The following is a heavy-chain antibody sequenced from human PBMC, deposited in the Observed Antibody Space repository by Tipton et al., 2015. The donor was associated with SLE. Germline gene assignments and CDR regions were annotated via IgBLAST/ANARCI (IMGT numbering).Heavy chain of an antibody. CDR1: GGSISSSSYY. V-gene: IGHV4-39*01. CDR2: IYYSGST. J-gene: IGHJ3*02. Sequence: TLSLTCTVSGGSISSSSYYWGWIRQPPGKGLEWIGSIYYSGSTYYNPSLKSRVTISVDTSKNQFSLKLSSVTAADTAVYYCARTLSAPPSHYAFDIWGQGTMVTVSS. D-gene: IGHD2/OR15-2a*01. CDR3: ARTLSAPPSHYAFDI.